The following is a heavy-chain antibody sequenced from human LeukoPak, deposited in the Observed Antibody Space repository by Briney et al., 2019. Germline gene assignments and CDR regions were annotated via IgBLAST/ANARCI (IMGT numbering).Heavy chain of an antibody. V-gene: IGHV1-18*01. D-gene: IGHD3-22*01. CDR2: ISPYNGDT. CDR1: GYTFTNYG. CDR3: AIGYVSGGYHHRVFYS. Sequence: GASVKVSCKASGYTFTNYGISWVRQAPGQGLEWVGWISPYNGDTDYAQKFQGRVTLTTDKSTTTGNMELTSLRSDDTAVYYCAIGYVSGGYHHRVFYSWGQGTLVTVSS. J-gene: IGHJ4*02.